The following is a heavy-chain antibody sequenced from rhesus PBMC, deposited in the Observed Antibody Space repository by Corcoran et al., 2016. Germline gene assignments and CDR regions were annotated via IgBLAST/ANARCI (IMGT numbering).Heavy chain of an antibody. CDR2: IFGSSGST. J-gene: IGHJ4*01. CDR3: ARPGYSGIYYYFEY. D-gene: IGHD3-16*01. V-gene: IGHV4-76*01. CDR1: GGSITRGPA. Sequence: QVQLQESGPGLVKPSETLSITCAVSGGSITRGPAWSWIRRSPEKGLEWIGFIFGSSGSTNYNPSLNNRFTISKETAKNQFSLQLSSVTAAETAVYYCARPGYSGIYYYFEYWGQGFLVTVSS.